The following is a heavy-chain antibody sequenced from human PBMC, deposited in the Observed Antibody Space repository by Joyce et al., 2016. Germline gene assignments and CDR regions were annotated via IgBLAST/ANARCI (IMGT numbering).Heavy chain of an antibody. D-gene: IGHD6-6*01. Sequence: EVQLVESGGGLVQPGGSLRLSCAASGFSFSGYWIHWVRQAPGKGLGGVSRINTDGSSTRFADSGKGRFTISRDNAKNTLYLQMNSLRAEDTAVYYCVRGISARPGGPNWFDPWGQGTLVTVSS. CDR2: INTDGSST. CDR3: VRGISARPGGPNWFDP. CDR1: GFSFSGYW. J-gene: IGHJ5*02. V-gene: IGHV3-74*01.